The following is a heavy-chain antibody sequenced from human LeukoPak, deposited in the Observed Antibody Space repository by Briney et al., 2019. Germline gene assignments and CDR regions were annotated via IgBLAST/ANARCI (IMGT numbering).Heavy chain of an antibody. J-gene: IGHJ5*02. D-gene: IGHD6-19*01. CDR1: GFTFTNYA. CDR2: ITGDGAGA. Sequence: GGSLRLSCAASGFTFTNYAMMWVRQAPGKGLAWVSTITGDGAGAFYADPVKGRFTISRDNSKNTLYLQMNSLRAEDTAVYYCAKGRGQWLVDWFDPWGQGTLVTVSS. V-gene: IGHV3-23*01. CDR3: AKGRGQWLVDWFDP.